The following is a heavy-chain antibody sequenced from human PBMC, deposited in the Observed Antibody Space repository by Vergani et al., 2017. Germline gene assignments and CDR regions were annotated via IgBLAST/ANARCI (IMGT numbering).Heavy chain of an antibody. CDR1: GFTFSSYG. CDR2: ISYDGSNK. V-gene: IGHV3-30*18. CDR3: AKDGSRCTNGVCWFKADGNDAFDV. J-gene: IGHJ3*01. D-gene: IGHD2-8*01. Sequence: QVQLVESGGGVVQPGRSLRLSCAASGFTFSSYGMHWVRQAPGKGLEWVAVISYDGSNKYYADSVKGRFTISRDNSKNTLYLQMNSLRAEDTAVYYCAKDGSRCTNGVCWFKADGNDAFDVSSQGTMVTVSS.